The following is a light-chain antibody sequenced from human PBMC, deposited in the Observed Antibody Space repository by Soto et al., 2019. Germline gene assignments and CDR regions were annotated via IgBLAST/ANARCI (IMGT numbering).Light chain of an antibody. Sequence: DVQMTQSPSTLSASVGDRVTITCRASQSVNTWLAWFQQKPGKAPKVLIYRASNLETGVPSRFSGSGSGTEFIITISSLQPDDFATYYCQQYSGDPWTFGQGTKVEIK. J-gene: IGKJ1*01. CDR3: QQYSGDPWT. CDR2: RAS. V-gene: IGKV1-5*03. CDR1: QSVNTW.